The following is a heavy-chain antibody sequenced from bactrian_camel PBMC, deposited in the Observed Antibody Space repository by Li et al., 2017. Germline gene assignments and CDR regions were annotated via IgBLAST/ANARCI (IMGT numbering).Heavy chain of an antibody. Sequence: VQLVESGGGLVQPGGSLRLSCAASGFTFSNYAMNWVRQLPEKGLEWVAGINSGGGATLYSPSVEGRFTISRDNVKNTLYLQLDSLNTEDTATYYCAKDPKMYGGSWLSPDIDHWGQGTQVTVS. D-gene: IGHD6*01. CDR1: GFTFSNYA. J-gene: IGHJ4*01. CDR2: INSGGGAT. V-gene: IGHV3S42*01. CDR3: AKDPKMYGGSWLSPDIDH.